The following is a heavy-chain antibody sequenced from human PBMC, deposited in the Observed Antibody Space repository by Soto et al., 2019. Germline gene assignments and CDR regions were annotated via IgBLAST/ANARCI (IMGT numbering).Heavy chain of an antibody. CDR2: INHRGST. Sequence: PSETLSLTCAVYVGSFSGYYWSWIRQPPGKGLEWIGEINHRGSTKYNPSLKSRVTISVDRSKNQFSLRLSSVTAADTAVYYCARVDDIWGQGTLVTVSS. V-gene: IGHV4-34*01. D-gene: IGHD3-9*01. CDR1: VGSFSGYY. CDR3: ARVDDI. J-gene: IGHJ4*02.